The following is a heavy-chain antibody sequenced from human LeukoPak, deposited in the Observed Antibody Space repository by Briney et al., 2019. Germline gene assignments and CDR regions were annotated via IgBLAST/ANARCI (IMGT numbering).Heavy chain of an antibody. J-gene: IGHJ6*03. D-gene: IGHD4-17*01. Sequence: ASVKVSCKASGYTFTSYGISWVRQAPGQGLEWMGWISAYNGNTNYAQKLQGRVTMTTDTSTSTAYMELRSLRSDDTAVYYCARTTGVTTDYYMDVWGKGTTVTISS. CDR1: GYTFTSYG. CDR2: ISAYNGNT. CDR3: ARTTGVTTDYYMDV. V-gene: IGHV1-18*01.